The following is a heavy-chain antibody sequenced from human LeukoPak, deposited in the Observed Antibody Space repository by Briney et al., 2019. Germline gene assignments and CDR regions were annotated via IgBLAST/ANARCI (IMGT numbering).Heavy chain of an antibody. Sequence: PSQTLSLTCTVSGGSISSDDYYWSWIRQHPGKRLEWIGYIYYSGSTYYNPSLKSRVTISVDTSKNQFSLKLISVTAADTAVYYCARVDYDSSGYPAYYFDYWGQGTLVTVSS. CDR3: ARVDYDSSGYPAYYFDY. CDR2: IYYSGST. CDR1: GGSISSDDYY. D-gene: IGHD3-22*01. J-gene: IGHJ4*02. V-gene: IGHV4-31*03.